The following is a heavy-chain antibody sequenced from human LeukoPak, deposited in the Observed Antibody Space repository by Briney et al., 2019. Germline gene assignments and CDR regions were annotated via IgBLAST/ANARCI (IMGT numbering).Heavy chain of an antibody. CDR1: GYTFTSYG. CDR3: ARDLSYCSSTSCFYDY. V-gene: IGHV1-18*01. CDR2: ISAYNGNT. Sequence: ASVKVSCKASGYTFTSYGISWVRQAPGQGLEWMGWISAYNGNTNYAQKLQGRVTMTRDTSTSTVYMELSSLRSEDTAVYYCARDLSYCSSTSCFYDYWGQGTLVTVSS. D-gene: IGHD2-2*01. J-gene: IGHJ4*02.